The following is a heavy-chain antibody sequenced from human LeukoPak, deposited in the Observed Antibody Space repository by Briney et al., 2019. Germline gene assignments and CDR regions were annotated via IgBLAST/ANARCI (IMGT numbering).Heavy chain of an antibody. J-gene: IGHJ4*02. CDR3: ATGPPTGY. V-gene: IGHV4-4*02. CDR1: GGSISSNNW. CDR2: IYYSGST. Sequence: PSETLSLTCVVSGGSISSNNWWSWVRQPPGKGLEWIGYIYYSGSTNYNPSLKSRVTISVDTSKNQYSLKLSSVTAADTAVYYCATGPPTGYWGQGTLVTVSS. D-gene: IGHD3-10*01.